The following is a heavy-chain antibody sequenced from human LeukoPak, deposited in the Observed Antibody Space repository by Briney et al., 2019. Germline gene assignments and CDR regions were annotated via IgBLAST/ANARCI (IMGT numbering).Heavy chain of an antibody. CDR3: AKGAVGATGLDFDY. J-gene: IGHJ4*02. D-gene: IGHD1-26*01. CDR1: VFTFDDYA. CDR2: ISWNSGSI. Sequence: PGRSLTLSCAASVFTFDDYAMHCVRQAPGKGLEGVSGISWNSGSIGYADSVKGRFTISRDNAKNSLYLQMNSLRAEDTALYYCAKGAVGATGLDFDYWGQGTLVTVSS. V-gene: IGHV3-9*01.